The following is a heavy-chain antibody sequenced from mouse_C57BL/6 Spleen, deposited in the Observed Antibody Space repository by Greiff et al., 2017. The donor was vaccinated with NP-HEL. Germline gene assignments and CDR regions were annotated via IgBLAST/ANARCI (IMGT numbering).Heavy chain of an antibody. CDR1: GFTFSSYA. Sequence: EVKLVESGGGLVKPGGSLKLSCAASGFTFSSYAMSWVRQTPEKRLEWVATISDGGSYTYYPDNVKGRFTISRDNAKNNLYLQMSHLKSEDTAMYYCARGDGYYGFAYWGQGTLVTVSA. J-gene: IGHJ3*01. V-gene: IGHV5-4*03. CDR2: ISDGGSYT. D-gene: IGHD2-3*01. CDR3: ARGDGYYGFAY.